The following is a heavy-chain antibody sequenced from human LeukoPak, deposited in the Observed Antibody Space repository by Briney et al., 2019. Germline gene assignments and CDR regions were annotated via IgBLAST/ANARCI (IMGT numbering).Heavy chain of an antibody. CDR3: AKAHWDLEWLFDY. J-gene: IGHJ4*02. Sequence: GGSLRLSCAASGFTFSDYYMSWIRQAPGKGLEWVSAISGSGGSTYYADSVKGRFTISRGNSKNTLYLQMNSLRAEDTAVYYCAKAHWDLEWLFDYWGQGTLVTVSS. D-gene: IGHD3-3*01. CDR2: ISGSGGST. CDR1: GFTFSDYY. V-gene: IGHV3-23*01.